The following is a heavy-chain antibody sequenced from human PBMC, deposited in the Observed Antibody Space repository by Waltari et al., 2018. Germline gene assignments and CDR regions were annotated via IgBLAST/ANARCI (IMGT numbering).Heavy chain of an antibody. CDR1: GFTFSDHY. D-gene: IGHD3-22*01. V-gene: IGHV3-72*01. CDR3: ASDPRYDSSGY. CDR2: TRNKANSYTT. Sequence: EVQLVESGGGLVQPGWSLRLSCAASGFTFSDHYMDWVRQAPGKGLEWVGRTRNKANSYTTEYAASVKGRFTISRDDSKNSLYLQMNSLKTEDTAVYYCASDPRYDSSGYWGQGTLVTVSS. J-gene: IGHJ4*02.